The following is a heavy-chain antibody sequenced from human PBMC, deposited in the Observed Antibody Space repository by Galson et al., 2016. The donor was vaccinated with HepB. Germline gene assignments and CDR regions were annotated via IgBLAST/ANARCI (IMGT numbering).Heavy chain of an antibody. V-gene: IGHV3-48*01. CDR3: ARDGGGGTYDSFDI. Sequence: SLRLSCAASGFRFSIYNMNWVRQAPGKGLEWISYIGSSGNTIHYADSVRGRFTISRDTAKNSLFLQMDSLRADDTAVYYCARDGGGGTYDSFDIWGQGTMVTVSS. D-gene: IGHD2-21*01. J-gene: IGHJ3*02. CDR1: GFRFSIYN. CDR2: IGSSGNTI.